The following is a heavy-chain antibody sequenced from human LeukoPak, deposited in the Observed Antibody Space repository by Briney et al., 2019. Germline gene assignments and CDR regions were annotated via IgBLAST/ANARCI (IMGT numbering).Heavy chain of an antibody. CDR1: GYTFTGYY. CDR3: LVYYDSSGQHAFDI. CDR2: INPNSGGT. V-gene: IGHV1-2*06. Sequence: ASVKVSCKASGYTFTGYYMHWVRQAPGQGLEWMGRINPNSGGTNYAQKFQGRVTMTRDTSISTPYMELSRLRSDDTAVYYCLVYYDSSGQHAFDIWGQGTMVTVSS. J-gene: IGHJ3*02. D-gene: IGHD3-22*01.